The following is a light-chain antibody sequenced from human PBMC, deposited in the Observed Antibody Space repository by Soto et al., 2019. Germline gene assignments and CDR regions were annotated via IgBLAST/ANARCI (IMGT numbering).Light chain of an antibody. CDR2: GAS. Sequence: TQSPSSLSASVGDRVTITCQASQDISNYLNWYQQKPGQAPRLLIYGASSRATGIPDRFSGSGSGTDFTLTISRLEPEDFAVYYCQQYGNSPYTFGQGTKLEIK. CDR3: QQYGNSPYT. CDR1: QDISNY. J-gene: IGKJ2*01. V-gene: IGKV3-20*01.